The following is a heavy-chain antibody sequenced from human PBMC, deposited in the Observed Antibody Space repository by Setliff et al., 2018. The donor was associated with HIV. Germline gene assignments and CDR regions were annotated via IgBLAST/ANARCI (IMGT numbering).Heavy chain of an antibody. CDR1: VFIFSSYG. CDR3: AKDGDYRNGDYDAFDI. V-gene: IGHV3-30*02. Sequence: GGSLRLSCEASVFIFSSYGMHWVRQAPGKGLEWIAFIRYDGSSEYYADSVKGRVSISRDNSKNTVDLHMNSLRTEDTAVYYCAKDGDYRNGDYDAFDIWGLGTMVTVSS. D-gene: IGHD4-4*01. J-gene: IGHJ3*02. CDR2: IRYDGSSE.